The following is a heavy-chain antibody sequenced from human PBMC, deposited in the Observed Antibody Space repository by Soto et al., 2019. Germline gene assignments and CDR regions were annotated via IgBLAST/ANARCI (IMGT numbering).Heavy chain of an antibody. CDR2: IGSRSYTI. V-gene: IGHV3-48*02. D-gene: IGHD6-6*01. CDR3: ARGGSSSDNGMDV. Sequence: EVQLVESGGGLVQPGGSLRLSCAASGFTFSTNSMNWVRQAPGKGLEWVSYIGSRSYTIYYVDSVKGRFTISRDNAKNSLYLQMNSLRDEDTAVYYCARGGSSSDNGMDVWGQGTTVTVSS. CDR1: GFTFSTNS. J-gene: IGHJ6*02.